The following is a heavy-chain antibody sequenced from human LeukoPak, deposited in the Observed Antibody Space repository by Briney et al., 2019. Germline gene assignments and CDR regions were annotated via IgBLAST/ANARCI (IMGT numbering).Heavy chain of an antibody. J-gene: IGHJ4*02. CDR2: IYSGGST. V-gene: IGHV3-53*01. Sequence: GGSLRLSCAASGFTVSSNYMSWVRQAPGKGLEWVSIIYSGGSTFYADSVKGRFTISRDSSKNTLFLQMNRLRPEDAAVYYCAKAPVTTCRGAFCYPFDYWGLGTLVTVSS. CDR3: AKAPVTTCRGAFCYPFDY. D-gene: IGHD2-15*01. CDR1: GFTVSSNY.